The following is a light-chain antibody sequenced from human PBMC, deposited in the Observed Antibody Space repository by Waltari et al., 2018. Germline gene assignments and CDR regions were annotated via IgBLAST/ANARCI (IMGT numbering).Light chain of an antibody. V-gene: IGLV1-44*01. CDR1: SSNIGGNT. CDR2: NNN. J-gene: IGLJ1*01. CDR3: AAWDDSLPGLFV. Sequence: QSGVAQTPSASGPRGQRVTISCSGSSSNIGGNTVNWDQQVPGTTPKLLIYNNNKRPSGVPDRVSGSKSGTSASLAISGLQSEDESDYYCAAWDDSLPGLFVFGSGTKVTVL.